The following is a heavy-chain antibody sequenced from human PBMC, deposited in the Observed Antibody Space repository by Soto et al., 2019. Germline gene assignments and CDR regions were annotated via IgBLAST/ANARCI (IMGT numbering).Heavy chain of an antibody. V-gene: IGHV4-34*01. Sequence: SETLSLTCEVYNGSFSGFYWSWIRQPPGRGLEWIGEINHSGNTYYNASLKSRLTVSVDMPKNQFSLRLTSVTAADTAVYYCARVFGDSSNWGFQYYGMDVWGQGTTVTVYS. CDR3: ARVFGDSSNWGFQYYGMDV. CDR2: INHSGNT. CDR1: NGSFSGFY. J-gene: IGHJ6*02. D-gene: IGHD6-13*01.